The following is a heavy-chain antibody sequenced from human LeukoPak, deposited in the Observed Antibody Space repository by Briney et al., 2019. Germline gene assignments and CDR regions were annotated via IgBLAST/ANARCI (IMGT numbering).Heavy chain of an antibody. CDR3: AKQSAGSAAWYSLHYDF. Sequence: PGGSLRLSCAASGFTLSSYAMTWVRQAPGRELEWVSSVDGGGGTYYADSVKGRFTISRDNSKDTLYLQMNGLRAEDTAVYFCAKQSAGSAAWYSLHYDFWGQGTLVTVSS. CDR1: GFTLSSYA. J-gene: IGHJ4*02. CDR2: VDGGGGT. D-gene: IGHD6-13*01. V-gene: IGHV3-23*01.